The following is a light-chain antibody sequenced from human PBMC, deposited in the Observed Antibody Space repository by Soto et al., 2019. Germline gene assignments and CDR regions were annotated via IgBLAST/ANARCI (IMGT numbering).Light chain of an antibody. CDR3: KQYNKWPRT. J-gene: IGKJ1*01. V-gene: IGKV3-15*01. CDR1: QSVSNSF. CDR2: GAS. Sequence: EVVLTQSPGTLSLSPGERASLSCRASQSVSNSFLAWYQQKPGQAPRLLIYGASTRAAIIPARFSGSGSGTEFTLTIRSLQSEDFAVYYCKQYNKWPRTFGQGTKVDIK.